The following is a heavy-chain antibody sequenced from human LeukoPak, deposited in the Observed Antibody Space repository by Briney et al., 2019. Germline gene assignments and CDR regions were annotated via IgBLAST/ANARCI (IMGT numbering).Heavy chain of an antibody. Sequence: GGSLRLSCAASGFTFSSYGMHWVRQAPGKGLEWVAFIRYDGSNKYYADSVKGRFTISRDNSKNTLYLQMNSLRAEDTAVYYCARETRRYYYDSSGYFDYWGQGTLVTVSS. CDR1: GFTFSSYG. V-gene: IGHV3-30*02. D-gene: IGHD3-22*01. CDR2: IRYDGSNK. J-gene: IGHJ4*02. CDR3: ARETRRYYYDSSGYFDY.